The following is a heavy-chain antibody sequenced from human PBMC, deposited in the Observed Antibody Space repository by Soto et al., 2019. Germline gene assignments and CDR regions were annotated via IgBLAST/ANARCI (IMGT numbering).Heavy chain of an antibody. CDR1: GFTFSSYA. J-gene: IGHJ4*02. CDR2: ISGSGGST. Sequence: PGGSLRLSCAASGFTFSSYAMSWVRQAPGKGLEWVSAISGSGGSTYYADSVKGRFTISRDNSKNTLYLQMNSLRAEDTAVYYCAKDRTNYDFWSGYYDRTVFDYWGQGTLVTVSS. CDR3: AKDRTNYDFWSGYYDRTVFDY. V-gene: IGHV3-23*01. D-gene: IGHD3-3*01.